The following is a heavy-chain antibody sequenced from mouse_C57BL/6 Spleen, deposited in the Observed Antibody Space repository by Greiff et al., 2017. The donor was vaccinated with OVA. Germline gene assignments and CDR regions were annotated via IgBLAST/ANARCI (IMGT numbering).Heavy chain of an antibody. CDR3: ARGGDSSGYYFDY. Sequence: VQVQQSGAELARPGASVKLSCKASGYTFTSYGISWVKQRTGQGLEWIGEIYPRSGNTYYNEKFKGKATLTADKSSSTAYMELRSLTSEDSAVYFCARGGDSSGYYFDYWGQGTTLTVSS. J-gene: IGHJ2*01. CDR1: GYTFTSYG. V-gene: IGHV1-81*01. D-gene: IGHD3-2*02. CDR2: IYPRSGNT.